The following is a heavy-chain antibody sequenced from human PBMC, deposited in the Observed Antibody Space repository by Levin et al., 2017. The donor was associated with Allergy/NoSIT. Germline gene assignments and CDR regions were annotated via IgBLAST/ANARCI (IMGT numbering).Heavy chain of an antibody. J-gene: IGHJ4*02. CDR3: ARVGKGYYYGSGSYYNNG. Sequence: PSETLSLTCAVYGGSFSGYYWSWIRQPPGKGLEWIGEINHSGSTNYNPSLKSRVTISVDTSKNQFSLKLSSVTAADTAVYYCARVGKGYYYGSGSYYNNGWGQGTLVTVSS. CDR1: GGSFSGYY. CDR2: INHSGST. D-gene: IGHD3-10*01. V-gene: IGHV4-34*01.